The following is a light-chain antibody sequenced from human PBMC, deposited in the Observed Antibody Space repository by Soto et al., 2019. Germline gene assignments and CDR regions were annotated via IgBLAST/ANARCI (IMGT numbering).Light chain of an antibody. CDR2: KAS. CDR3: QQYKSLYT. J-gene: IGKJ2*01. V-gene: IGKV1-5*03. Sequence: DIQMTQSPSTLSASVGDRVTITCRASQSISSWLAWYQQKPGKAPNLLIYKASSLESGVPSRFSGSGSGTDFTLTISGLQPDDFASYYCQQYKSLYTFGQGTKLEIK. CDR1: QSISSW.